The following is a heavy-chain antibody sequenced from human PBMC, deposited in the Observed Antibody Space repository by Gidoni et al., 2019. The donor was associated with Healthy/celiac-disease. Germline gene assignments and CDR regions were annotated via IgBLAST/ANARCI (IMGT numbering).Heavy chain of an antibody. D-gene: IGHD3-10*01. CDR3: ARGYGDDTTWDAFDI. CDR1: GGTFSSYA. J-gene: IGHJ3*02. CDR2: IIPIFDTA. V-gene: IGHV1-69*12. Sequence: VQLVQSGAEVKKPGSSVKVSCKASGGTFSSYAISWVRQAPGQGREWMGGIIPIFDTANYAQKFQGRVTSTADEATSTAYMELSSLRAEDTAVYYCARGYGDDTTWDAFDIWGQGTMVTVSS.